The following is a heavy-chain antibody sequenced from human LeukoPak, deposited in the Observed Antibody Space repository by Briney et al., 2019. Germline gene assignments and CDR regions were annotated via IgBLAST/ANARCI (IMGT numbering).Heavy chain of an antibody. D-gene: IGHD3-22*01. CDR1: GFTFSGSA. V-gene: IGHV3-73*01. Sequence: GSLRLTCAASGFTFSGSAMHWVRQASGKGLEWVGRIRNKANSFATAYAASVRGRFTISRDDSKNTAYLQMNSLKTEDTAVYYCTRNYDSSGYDYWGQGTLVTVSS. CDR3: TRNYDSSGYDY. CDR2: IRNKANSFAT. J-gene: IGHJ4*02.